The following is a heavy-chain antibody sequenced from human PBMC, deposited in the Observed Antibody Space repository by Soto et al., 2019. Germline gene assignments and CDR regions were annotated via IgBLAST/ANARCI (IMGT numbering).Heavy chain of an antibody. CDR1: GYTFTSYA. Sequence: QVQLVQSGAEVKKPGASVKVSCKASGYTFTSYAMHWVRQAPGQRREWMGWIKAGNGNTKYLQKFQGRVTITMDTSASTADMELSSLISEDTAVYYCARDGLHDYGDYVRDYWGQGTLVTVSS. D-gene: IGHD4-17*01. CDR3: ARDGLHDYGDYVRDY. J-gene: IGHJ4*02. CDR2: IKAGNGNT. V-gene: IGHV1-3*01.